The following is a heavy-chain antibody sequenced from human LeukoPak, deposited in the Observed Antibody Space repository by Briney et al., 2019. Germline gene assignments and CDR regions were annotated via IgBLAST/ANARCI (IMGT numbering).Heavy chain of an antibody. V-gene: IGHV4-59*01. Sequence: SETLSLTCTVSGGSISSYYWSWIRQPPGKGLEWIGYIYYSGSTNYNPSLKSRVTISVDTSKNQFSLKLSSVTAADTAVYYCARDFTGGSFDYWGQGTLVTVSS. CDR1: GGSISSYY. CDR2: IYYSGST. J-gene: IGHJ4*02. D-gene: IGHD2-8*02. CDR3: ARDFTGGSFDY.